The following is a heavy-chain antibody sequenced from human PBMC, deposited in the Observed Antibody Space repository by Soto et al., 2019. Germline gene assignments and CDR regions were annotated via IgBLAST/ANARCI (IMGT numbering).Heavy chain of an antibody. CDR3: GLASKWELLGYFYGMDV. V-gene: IGHV1-69*01. D-gene: IGHD1-26*01. CDR1: GGTFNTFA. Sequence: QVQLVQSGAEVKKPGSSAKVSCKASGGTFNTFAFTWVRQAPGQGFEWMGGVIPLFNTPDYAHKFQGRVTITADDSTSTVYLELSGLSSDDTAVYFCGLASKWELLGYFYGMDVWGQGTTVIVSS. CDR2: VIPLFNTP. J-gene: IGHJ6*02.